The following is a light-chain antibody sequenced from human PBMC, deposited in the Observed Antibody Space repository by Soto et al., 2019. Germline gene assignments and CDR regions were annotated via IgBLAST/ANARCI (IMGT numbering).Light chain of an antibody. CDR2: GAS. CDR3: QRYNNWPWT. J-gene: IGKJ1*01. CDR1: ESVSSN. V-gene: IGKV3-15*01. Sequence: VMTQSPASLSVSPGERATLSCRASESVSSNLAWYQQKPGQGPRLLIYGASTRATGIPARFSGSGSGTEFTLTINSLQSEDFAVYYCQRYNNWPWTFGQGTKVEIK.